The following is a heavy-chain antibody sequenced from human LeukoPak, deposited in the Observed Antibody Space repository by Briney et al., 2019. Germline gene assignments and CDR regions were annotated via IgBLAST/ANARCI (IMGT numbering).Heavy chain of an antibody. J-gene: IGHJ4*02. D-gene: IGHD6-6*01. CDR1: GYSISSGYY. Sequence: SETLSLTCTVSGYSISSGYYWGWIRQPPGKGLQWIGNIYHSGNTYYNPSLKSRVTMSVDTSKNHFSLKLSSVTAADTAVYYCARDRSVGVLPAPPFDFWGQGTLVTVSS. CDR3: ARDRSVGVLPAPPFDF. CDR2: IYHSGNT. V-gene: IGHV4-38-2*02.